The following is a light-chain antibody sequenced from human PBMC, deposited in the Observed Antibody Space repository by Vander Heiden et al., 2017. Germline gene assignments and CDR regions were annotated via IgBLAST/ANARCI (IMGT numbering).Light chain of an antibody. Sequence: DIVMTQSPDSLAVSLGERATINCKSSQSVLYSSSNKNYLAWFQQKPGQPPKRLIYWASTRESGVPDRFSGGGSGTDFTLTISSLQAEDVAVYYCQQYYSTPRTFGQGTKVEIK. CDR2: WAS. J-gene: IGKJ1*01. CDR1: QSVLYSSSNKNY. V-gene: IGKV4-1*01. CDR3: QQYYSTPRT.